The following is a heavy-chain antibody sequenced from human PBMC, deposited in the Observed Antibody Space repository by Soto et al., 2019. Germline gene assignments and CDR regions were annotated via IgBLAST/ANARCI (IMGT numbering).Heavy chain of an antibody. CDR3: ASSVGGWYFDY. Sequence: QVQLQESGPGLVKPSQTLSLTCTVSGASITSGDYYWSWIRQHPGKGLEWIGYIYYSGSTYYNPSLKSRVTISVDTSKNQFSLKLNSVTAADTAVYSCASSVGGWYFDYWGQGTLVTVPS. J-gene: IGHJ4*02. CDR1: GASITSGDYY. V-gene: IGHV4-31*03. D-gene: IGHD6-19*01. CDR2: IYYSGST.